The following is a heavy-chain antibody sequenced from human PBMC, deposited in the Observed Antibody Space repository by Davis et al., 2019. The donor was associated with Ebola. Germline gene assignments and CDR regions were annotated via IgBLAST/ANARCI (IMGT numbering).Heavy chain of an antibody. CDR1: GGSISSYY. CDR2: IYYSGST. Sequence: SETLSLTCTVSGGSISSYYWSWIRQPPGKGLEWIGYIYYSGSTNYNPSLKSRVTISVDTSKNQFSLKLTSVTGADTAVYYCAREVAYASDFWGQGTLVTVSS. J-gene: IGHJ4*02. CDR3: AREVAYASDF. V-gene: IGHV4-59*01. D-gene: IGHD4-17*01.